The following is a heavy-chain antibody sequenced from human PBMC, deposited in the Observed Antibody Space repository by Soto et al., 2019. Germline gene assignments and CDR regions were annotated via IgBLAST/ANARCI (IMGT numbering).Heavy chain of an antibody. J-gene: IGHJ1*01. V-gene: IGHV4-31*03. Sequence: PSETLSLTCTVSGASINSGGYYWSWIRQHPGKGLEWIGYIYYNGNTYYNPSIKSRVTLSIDTSKNKFSLDLSSVTAADTAVYYCAREYYYAKGGLMQHWGQGPVGTVSS. CDR2: IYYNGNT. D-gene: IGHD3-10*01. CDR1: GASINSGGYY. CDR3: AREYYYAKGGLMQH.